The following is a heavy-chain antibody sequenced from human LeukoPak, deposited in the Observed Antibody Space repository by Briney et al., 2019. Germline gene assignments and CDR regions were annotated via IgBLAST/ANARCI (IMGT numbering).Heavy chain of an antibody. J-gene: IGHJ3*02. CDR2: IYYSGST. CDR1: GGSISSGVYY. V-gene: IGHV4-31*03. Sequence: SQTLSLTCTVSGGSISSGVYYWSWIRQHPGKGLEWIGYIYYSGSTYYNPSLKSRVTISVDTSKNQFCLKLSSVTAADTAVYYCASTRVPAADDAFDIWGQGTMVTVSS. CDR3: ASTRVPAADDAFDI. D-gene: IGHD2-2*01.